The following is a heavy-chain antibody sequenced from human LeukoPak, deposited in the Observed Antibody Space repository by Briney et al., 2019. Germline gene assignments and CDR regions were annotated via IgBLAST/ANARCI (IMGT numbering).Heavy chain of an antibody. Sequence: SETLSLTCAVYGGSFSGYYWSWIRQPPGKGLEWIGEINHSGSTNYNPSLKSRVTISVDTSKNQFSLKLSSVTAADTAVYYCARSSVPAAMSLDYWGQGTLVIVSS. CDR3: ARSSVPAAMSLDY. J-gene: IGHJ4*02. CDR1: GGSFSGYY. V-gene: IGHV4-34*01. D-gene: IGHD2-2*01. CDR2: INHSGST.